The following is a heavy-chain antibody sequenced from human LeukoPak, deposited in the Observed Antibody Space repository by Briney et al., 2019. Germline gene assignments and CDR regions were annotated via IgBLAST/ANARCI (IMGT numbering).Heavy chain of an antibody. V-gene: IGHV3-30*01. CDR1: GFTFSAYT. CDR3: ARSTYYYGSGTFYSVGPFDS. D-gene: IGHD3-10*01. J-gene: IGHJ4*02. CDR2: VSSDGQND. Sequence: GGSLRLSCAASGFTFSAYTMHWVRQTPGQGLDWVAVVSSDGQNDFYSDSVRGRFTISRDNSRDTLYLQMDGLRAADTGLYFCARSTYYYGSGTFYSVGPFDSWGQGTLVTVSS.